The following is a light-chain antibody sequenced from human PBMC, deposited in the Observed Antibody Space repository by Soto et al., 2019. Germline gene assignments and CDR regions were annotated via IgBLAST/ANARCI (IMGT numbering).Light chain of an antibody. V-gene: IGLV2-14*01. CDR1: SSDVGGYKY. J-gene: IGLJ1*01. CDR2: VVS. Sequence: QSALTQPDSVSGSPGQSITITCTGTSSDVGGYKYVSWYQQHPGKAPKLLIYVVSNRPSGVSNRFSGSKAGNTASLTISGLRAEDEADYYCSSYTTTSTYLFGTGTKLTVL. CDR3: SSYTTTSTYL.